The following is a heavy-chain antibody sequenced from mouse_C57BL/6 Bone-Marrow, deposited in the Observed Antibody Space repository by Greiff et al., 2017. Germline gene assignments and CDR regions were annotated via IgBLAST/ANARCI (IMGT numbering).Heavy chain of an antibody. V-gene: IGHV1-19*01. CDR3: APLRRYWYFDV. Sequence: DVQLQESGPVLVKPGASVKMSCKASGYTFTDYYMNWVKQSHGKSLEWIGVINPYNGGTSYNQKFKGKATLTVDKSSSTAYMELNSLTSEDSAVYYCAPLRRYWYFDVWGTGTTVTVSS. CDR2: INPYNGGT. CDR1: GYTFTDYY. J-gene: IGHJ1*03. D-gene: IGHD2-4*01.